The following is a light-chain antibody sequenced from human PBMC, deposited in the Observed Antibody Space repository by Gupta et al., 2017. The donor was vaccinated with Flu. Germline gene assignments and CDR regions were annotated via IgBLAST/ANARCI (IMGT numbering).Light chain of an antibody. CDR2: GAS. J-gene: IGKJ2*03. CDR1: QSINRD. CDR3: HQYNNWPPDS. Sequence: EMVMTQSPATLSMSPGERATLSCRASQSINRDLAWYQQKPGQAPRLLIYGASTRAIGIPDRFSGGGSGTEFILTISSLQSEDFALYYCHQYNNWPPDSFGQGTRLDIK. V-gene: IGKV3-15*01.